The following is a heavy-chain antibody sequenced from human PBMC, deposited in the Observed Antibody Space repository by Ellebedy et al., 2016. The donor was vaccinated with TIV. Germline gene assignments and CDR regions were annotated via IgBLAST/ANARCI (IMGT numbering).Heavy chain of an antibody. Sequence: ASVKVSCKASGDTFNNYAVSWVRQAPGQGLEWMEGFVASADYAQRFQGRLTITADEFTGTVHMELKSLRSEDTAVYYCARLGRFGESIPPYYYFGMDVWGQGTTVTVSS. D-gene: IGHD3-10*01. V-gene: IGHV1-69*13. J-gene: IGHJ6*02. CDR1: GDTFNNYA. CDR2: FVASA. CDR3: ARLGRFGESIPPYYYFGMDV.